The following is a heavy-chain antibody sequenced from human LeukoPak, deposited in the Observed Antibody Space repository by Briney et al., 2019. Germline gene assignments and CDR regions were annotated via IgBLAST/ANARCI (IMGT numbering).Heavy chain of an antibody. CDR2: IYYSGST. Sequence: ASETLSLTCTVSGGSISSSSYYWGWIRQPPGKGLEWIGSIYYSGSTYYNPSLKSRVTISVDTSKNQFSLKLSSVTAADTAVYYCARLAKVAGITGTTRWFRPYYFDYWGQGTLVTVSS. CDR1: GGSISSSSYY. J-gene: IGHJ4*02. CDR3: ARLAKVAGITGTTRWFRPYYFDY. V-gene: IGHV4-39*01. D-gene: IGHD1-7*01.